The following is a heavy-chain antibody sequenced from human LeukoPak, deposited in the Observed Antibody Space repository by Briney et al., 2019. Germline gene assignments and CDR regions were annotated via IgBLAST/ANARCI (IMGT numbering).Heavy chain of an antibody. CDR1: GGSISSGDYY. D-gene: IGHD5-24*01. CDR2: IYYSGST. J-gene: IGHJ4*02. Sequence: SQTLSLTCTVSGGSISSGDYYWIWIRQPPGKGLEWIGYIYYSGSTNHNPSLKSRVTISVDTSKNQFSLKLSSVTAADTAVYYCARGRDGYNTDFDYWGQGTLVTVSS. V-gene: IGHV4-61*08. CDR3: ARGRDGYNTDFDY.